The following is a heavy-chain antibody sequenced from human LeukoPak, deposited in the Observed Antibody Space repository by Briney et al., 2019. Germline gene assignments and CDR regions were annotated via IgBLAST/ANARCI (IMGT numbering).Heavy chain of an antibody. V-gene: IGHV3-48*01. J-gene: IGHJ3*02. CDR1: GFAFSSHT. CDR3: ARKPITGTTLGPFDM. Sequence: GGSLRLSCAASGFAFSSHTINWVRQAPGKGLEWVSSISSGSTIIYYADSVKGRFTISRDNARNSLYLQMNSLRADDTAVYYCARKPITGTTLGPFDMWGQGTMDTVSS. CDR2: ISSGSTII. D-gene: IGHD1-7*01.